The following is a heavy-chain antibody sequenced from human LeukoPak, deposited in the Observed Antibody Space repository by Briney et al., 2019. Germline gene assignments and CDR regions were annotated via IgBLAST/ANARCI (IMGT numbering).Heavy chain of an antibody. J-gene: IGHJ4*02. Sequence: GSLRLSCAASGFTFSSYWMNWVRQAPGKGLEWVANIKQDGSEKYYVDSVKGRFTISRDNAKNSLYLQMNSLRAEDTAVYYCARDPRPYSSWSYYFDYWGQGTLVTVSS. D-gene: IGHD6-13*01. CDR3: ARDPRPYSSWSYYFDY. CDR2: IKQDGSEK. V-gene: IGHV3-7*01. CDR1: GFTFSSYW.